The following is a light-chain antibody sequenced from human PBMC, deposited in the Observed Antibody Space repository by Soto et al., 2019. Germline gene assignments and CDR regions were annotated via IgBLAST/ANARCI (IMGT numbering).Light chain of an antibody. CDR1: SSDVGTYNL. CDR3: GSYAGGTNL. V-gene: IGLV2-23*01. Sequence: QSVLTQPASVSGSPGQSITISCTGTSSDVGTYNLVSWYQQHPGKVPKLLIYEATKRPSGVSHRFSASKSGITASLTISGLQAEDEAHYYCGSYAGGTNLFGGGTKLTVL. CDR2: EAT. J-gene: IGLJ2*01.